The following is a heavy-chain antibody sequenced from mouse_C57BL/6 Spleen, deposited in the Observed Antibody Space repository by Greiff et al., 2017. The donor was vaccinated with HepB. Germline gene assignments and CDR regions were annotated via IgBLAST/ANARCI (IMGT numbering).Heavy chain of an antibody. CDR2: ISYSGST. CDR3: AGSYYGSSYGYFDV. D-gene: IGHD1-1*01. J-gene: IGHJ1*03. Sequence: EVKLVESGPGLAKPSQTLSLTCSVTGYSITSDYWNWIRKFPGNKLEYMGYISYSGSTYYNPSLKSRISITRDTSKNQYYLQLNSVTTEDTATYYCAGSYYGSSYGYFDVWGTGTTVTVSS. V-gene: IGHV3-8*01. CDR1: GYSITSDY.